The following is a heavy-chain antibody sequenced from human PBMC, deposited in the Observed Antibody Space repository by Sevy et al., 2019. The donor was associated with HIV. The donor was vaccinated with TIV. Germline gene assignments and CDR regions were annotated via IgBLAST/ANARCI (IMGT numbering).Heavy chain of an antibody. CDR2: ISSSGSTI. V-gene: IGHV3-11*01. Sequence: GGSLKLSCAASGFTFSDYYMSWIRQAPGKGLEWVSYISSSGSTIYYADSVKGRFTISRDNAKNSLYLQMNSLRAEDTAVYYCARGHYYDFWSGYSYGMDVWGQGTTVTVSS. J-gene: IGHJ6*02. D-gene: IGHD3-3*01. CDR1: GFTFSDYY. CDR3: ARGHYYDFWSGYSYGMDV.